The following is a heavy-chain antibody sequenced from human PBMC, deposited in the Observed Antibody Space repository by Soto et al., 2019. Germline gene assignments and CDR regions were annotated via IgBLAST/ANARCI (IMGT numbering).Heavy chain of an antibody. CDR2: IVNSGSST. D-gene: IGHD6-25*01. CDR3: AKEGAARDYFDY. V-gene: IGHV3-23*01. Sequence: EVQLLESGGGLVQPGGSLRLSCAASGFTFSDYAMAWVRQAPGKGLEWVSGIVNSGSSTHYADSVKGRFTISRDNSKTTLYLQMNSLRAEDTAVYYCAKEGAARDYFDYWGQGTLVTVSS. CDR1: GFTFSDYA. J-gene: IGHJ4*02.